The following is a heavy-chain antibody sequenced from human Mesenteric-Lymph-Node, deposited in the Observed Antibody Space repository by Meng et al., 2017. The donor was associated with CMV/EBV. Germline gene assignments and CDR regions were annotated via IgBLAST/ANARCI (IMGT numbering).Heavy chain of an antibody. Sequence: QVQPQESGPGLVTPSETLSLTCIVSGVSVTSGAYHWSWIRQSPGKGLEWIGYIYGTGITIYNPSLKSRVTILLETSKNQFSLKLNSVTTADTAVYYCAKSRSSTPGIVDDWGQGTLVTVSS. CDR2: IYGTGIT. D-gene: IGHD2/OR15-2a*01. CDR1: GVSVTSGAYH. V-gene: IGHV4-61*08. J-gene: IGHJ4*02. CDR3: AKSRSSTPGIVDD.